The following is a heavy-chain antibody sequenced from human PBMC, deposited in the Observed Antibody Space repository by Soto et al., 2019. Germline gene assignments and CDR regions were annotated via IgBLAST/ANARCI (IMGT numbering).Heavy chain of an antibody. CDR3: ALLNAASGSY. Sequence: EVQLLESGGGLVQPGGSLRLSCTASGFTFSNLAIPWVRQAPGKGLEWVPTIDAGGGSTHYADSVKCRFTISGDNSKNTLNLQMNSLRAEDTAVYYCALLNAASGSYWGQGSLITVCS. D-gene: IGHD6-25*01. CDR2: IDAGGGST. V-gene: IGHV3-23*01. J-gene: IGHJ4*02. CDR1: GFTFSNLA.